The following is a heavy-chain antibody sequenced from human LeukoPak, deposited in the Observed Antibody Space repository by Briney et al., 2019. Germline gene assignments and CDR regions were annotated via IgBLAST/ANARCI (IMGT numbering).Heavy chain of an antibody. D-gene: IGHD3-10*01. Sequence: PGGSLRLSCAASGLTFSNYAMNWVRQAPGKGLEWVAVISGRGDSTYFPDSVKGRLTISRVDSKNMVFLQMNSLRVEDTAIYYCAKSSTRDAPLGYFDYWGQGALVTVSS. J-gene: IGHJ4*02. CDR3: AKSSTRDAPLGYFDY. CDR2: ISGRGDST. CDR1: GLTFSNYA. V-gene: IGHV3-23*01.